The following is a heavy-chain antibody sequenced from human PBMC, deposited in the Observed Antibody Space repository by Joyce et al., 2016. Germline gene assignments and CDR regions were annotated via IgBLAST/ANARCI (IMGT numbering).Heavy chain of an antibody. CDR1: DYTFNTYD. J-gene: IGHJ6*02. CDR3: VRMPGAHV. Sequence: QVHLVPSGTEVKQPGASVKVSCKASDYTFNTYDFIWGRQATGQGLEWMGWMNPKNGNTGYAQKFQDGVSMTRDTSKDTADMELTSLRSDDTAVYDCVRMPGAHVWGQATTVIVS. D-gene: IGHD2-2*01. CDR2: MNPKNGNT. V-gene: IGHV1-8*02.